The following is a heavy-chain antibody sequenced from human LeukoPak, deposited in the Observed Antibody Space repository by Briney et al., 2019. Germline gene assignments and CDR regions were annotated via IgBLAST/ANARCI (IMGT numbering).Heavy chain of an antibody. CDR1: GFTFSSYA. J-gene: IGHJ4*02. CDR2: ISGSGGST. Sequence: GGSLRLSCAASGFTFSSYAMSWVRQAPGKGLEWVSAISGSGGSTYYADSVKGRFTISRDNSKNPLYLQMNSLRAEDTAVYYCAKDIVVVTHGDYWGQGTLVTVSS. CDR3: AKDIVVVTHGDY. D-gene: IGHD3-22*01. V-gene: IGHV3-23*01.